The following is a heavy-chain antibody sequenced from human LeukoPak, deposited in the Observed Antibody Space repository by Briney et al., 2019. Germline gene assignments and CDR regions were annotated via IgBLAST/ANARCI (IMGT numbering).Heavy chain of an antibody. D-gene: IGHD6-6*01. CDR1: GFTFSSYS. J-gene: IGHJ4*02. V-gene: IGHV3-48*01. CDR3: ARGRHSSSSGDFDY. CDR2: ISSSSSTI. Sequence: GGSLRLSCAASGFTFSSYSMNWVRQAPGKGLEWVSYISSSSSTIYYADSVKGRFTISRDNAKNSLYLQMNSLRAEDTAVYYCARGRHSSSSGDFDYWGQGTLVTVSS.